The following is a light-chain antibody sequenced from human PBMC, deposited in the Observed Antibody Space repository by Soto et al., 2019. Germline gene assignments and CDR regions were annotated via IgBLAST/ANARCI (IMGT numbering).Light chain of an antibody. J-gene: IGLJ1*01. CDR1: SSDVGGYNY. V-gene: IGLV2-14*01. Sequence: QSVLTQPASVSGSPGQSIPISCTGTSSDVGGYNYVSWYQQHPGKAPKLMIYDVSNRPSGVSNRFSGSKSGNTASLTISGLQAEDEADYYCSSYTSSSTLHYVFGTGTKV. CDR2: DVS. CDR3: SSYTSSSTLHYV.